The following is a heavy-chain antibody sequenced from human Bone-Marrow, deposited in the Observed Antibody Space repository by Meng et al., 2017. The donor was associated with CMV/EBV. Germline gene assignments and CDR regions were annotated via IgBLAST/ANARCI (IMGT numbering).Heavy chain of an antibody. J-gene: IGHJ3*02. CDR2: INHSGST. V-gene: IGHV4-34*01. CDR1: GGSFSGYY. Sequence: SETLSLTCAVYGGSFSGYYWSWIRQPPGKGLEWIGEINHSGSTYYNPSLKSRVTISVDTSKNQFSLKLSSVTAADTAVYYCARDMGVGASNAFDIWGQGTMVTVSS. D-gene: IGHD1-26*01. CDR3: ARDMGVGASNAFDI.